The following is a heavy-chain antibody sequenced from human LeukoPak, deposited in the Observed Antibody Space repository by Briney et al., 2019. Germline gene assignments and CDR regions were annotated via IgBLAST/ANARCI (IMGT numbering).Heavy chain of an antibody. CDR3: AHERWAAAGYDAFDI. J-gene: IGHJ3*02. CDR1: GGSISSSNW. D-gene: IGHD6-13*01. Sequence: SETLSLTCAVSGGSISSSNWWSWVRQPPGKGLEWIGEIHHSWSTNYNPSLKSRVTISVDKSKNQFSLKLTSVTAADTAVYYCAHERWAAAGYDAFDIWGQGTMVTVSS. CDR2: IHHSWST. V-gene: IGHV4-4*02.